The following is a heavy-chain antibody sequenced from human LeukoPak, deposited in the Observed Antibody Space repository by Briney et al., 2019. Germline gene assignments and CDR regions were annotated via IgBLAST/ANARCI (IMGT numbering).Heavy chain of an antibody. CDR3: AKDGVGSGSCHHFDY. V-gene: IGHV3-23*01. Sequence: GGSLRLSCAASGFTFDSYGMTWVRQAPGKGLEWVSAISGSGGSTYYADSVKGRFTISRDNSKNTLYLQMSSLRAEDTAVYYCAKDGVGSGSCHHFDYWGQGTLVTVSS. CDR1: GFTFDSYG. CDR2: ISGSGGST. J-gene: IGHJ4*02. D-gene: IGHD3-10*01.